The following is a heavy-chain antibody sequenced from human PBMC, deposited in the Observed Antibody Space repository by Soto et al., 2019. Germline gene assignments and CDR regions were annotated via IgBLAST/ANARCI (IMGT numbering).Heavy chain of an antibody. V-gene: IGHV3-48*02. Sequence: PGGSLRLSCAASGFTFSSYSMNWVRQAPGKGLEWVSYISSSSSTIYYADYVKGRFTISRDNAKNSLYLQMNSLRDEDTAVYYCARVLRYFDWLPTYYGMDVWGQGTTVTVSS. J-gene: IGHJ6*02. CDR1: GFTFSSYS. CDR2: ISSSSSTI. D-gene: IGHD3-9*01. CDR3: ARVLRYFDWLPTYYGMDV.